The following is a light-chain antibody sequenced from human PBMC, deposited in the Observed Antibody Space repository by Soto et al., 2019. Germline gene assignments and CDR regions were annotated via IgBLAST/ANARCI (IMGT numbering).Light chain of an antibody. Sequence: IPLTQSPSSLSASVGDRVTIVCRASESISDYLKWYQLKSGEAPKVLIYSASTLRGGVPSRFSGTGSGTEVTLTISSLQPEDVATYYCQQTFSHLLSFGGGTTVEIK. CDR3: QQTFSHLLS. V-gene: IGKV1-39*01. CDR1: ESISDY. CDR2: SAS. J-gene: IGKJ4*01.